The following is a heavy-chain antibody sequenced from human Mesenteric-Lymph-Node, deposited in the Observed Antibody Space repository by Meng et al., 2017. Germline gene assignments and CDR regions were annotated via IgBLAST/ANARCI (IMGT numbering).Heavy chain of an antibody. V-gene: IGHV3-23*01. CDR3: AKGLITHSSSSFGT. J-gene: IGHJ5*02. D-gene: IGHD6-6*01. CDR1: GFTFSSYA. Sequence: EVQLLESGGGFVQPGGSLRLSCAASGFTFSSYAMSWVRQAPGQGLEWVSSISSNGAYTYCADSVKGRVTIYRDNPKNTLYLQMNSLRAEDAAVYYCAKGLITHSSSSFGTWGQGTLVTVSS. CDR2: ISSNGAYT.